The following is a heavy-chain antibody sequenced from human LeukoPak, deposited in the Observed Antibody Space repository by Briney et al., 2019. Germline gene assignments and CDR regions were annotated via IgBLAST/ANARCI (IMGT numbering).Heavy chain of an antibody. V-gene: IGHV4-30-4*08. CDR3: ARVSVRRRFLDY. D-gene: IGHD3-16*01. J-gene: IGHJ4*02. Sequence: PSQTLSLTCIVSGGSISSGDYYWSWIRQPPGKGLEWIGYIYYSGTTYYNPSLESRVTISVDTSKNQFSLKLSSATAADTAVYYCARVSVRRRFLDYWGQGTLVTVPS. CDR2: IYYSGTT. CDR1: GGSISSGDYY.